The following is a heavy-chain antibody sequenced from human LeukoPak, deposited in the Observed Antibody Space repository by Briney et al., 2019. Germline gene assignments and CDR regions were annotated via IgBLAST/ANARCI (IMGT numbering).Heavy chain of an antibody. J-gene: IGHJ4*02. CDR2: ISSSSSYI. CDR1: GFTFSSYA. D-gene: IGHD4-17*01. V-gene: IGHV3-21*01. Sequence: GGSLRLSCAASGFTFSSYAMSWVRQAPGKGLEWVSSISSSSSYIYYADSVKGRFTISRDNAKNSLYLQMNSLRAEDTAVYYCARAGMTTVTTRYYFDYWGQGTLVTVSS. CDR3: ARAGMTTVTTRYYFDY.